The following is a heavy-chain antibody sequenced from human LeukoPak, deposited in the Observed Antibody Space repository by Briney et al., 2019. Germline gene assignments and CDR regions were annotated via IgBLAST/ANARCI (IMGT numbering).Heavy chain of an antibody. Sequence: PGGSLRLSCAASGFTFSSYAMHWVRQAPGKGLEWVAVISYDGSNKYYADSVKGRFTISRDNSKNTLYLQMNSLRAEDTAVYYCARVDPGFDIVVVPAAPPGYWGQGTLVTVSS. CDR1: GFTFSSYA. CDR2: ISYDGSNK. D-gene: IGHD2-2*01. J-gene: IGHJ4*02. V-gene: IGHV3-30-3*01. CDR3: ARVDPGFDIVVVPAAPPGY.